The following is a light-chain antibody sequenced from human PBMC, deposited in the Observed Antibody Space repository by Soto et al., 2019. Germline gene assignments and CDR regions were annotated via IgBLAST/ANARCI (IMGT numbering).Light chain of an antibody. CDR1: QSVSSY. Sequence: EIVLTQAPATLSLSPGERATLSCRASQSVSSYLAWYQQKPGQAPRLLIYDASNRATGIPARFSGSGSGTDFTLTISSLEPEDFAVYYCQQRGNWPPTFGQGTKLEIK. CDR3: QQRGNWPPT. V-gene: IGKV3-11*01. CDR2: DAS. J-gene: IGKJ2*01.